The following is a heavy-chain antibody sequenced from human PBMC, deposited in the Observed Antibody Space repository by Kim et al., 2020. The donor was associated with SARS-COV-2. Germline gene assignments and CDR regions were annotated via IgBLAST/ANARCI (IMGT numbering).Heavy chain of an antibody. D-gene: IGHD1-26*01. J-gene: IGHJ4*02. CDR3: ASSIVGANDFDY. Sequence: PPLKSHVTISGDTSKNQFSRRLSSVTAADTAVYYCASSIVGANDFDYWGQGTLVTVSS. V-gene: IGHV4-59*01.